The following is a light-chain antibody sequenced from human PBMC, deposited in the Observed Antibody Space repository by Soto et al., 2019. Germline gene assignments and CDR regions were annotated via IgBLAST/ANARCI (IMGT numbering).Light chain of an antibody. CDR1: QDISNY. CDR3: QQYDYLPLT. J-gene: IGKJ4*01. V-gene: IGKV1-33*01. CDR2: DVS. Sequence: DLPMTQSPSSLSASVGDRVTITCQASQDISNYLNWYQQRPGKAPNLLISDVSSLETGVPSRFSGSGSGTDFTFTISSLQPEDAATYYCQQYDYLPLTFGGGTKVEIK.